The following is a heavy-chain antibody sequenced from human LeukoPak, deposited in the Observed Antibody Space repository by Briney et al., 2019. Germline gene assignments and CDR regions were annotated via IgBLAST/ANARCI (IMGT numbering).Heavy chain of an antibody. CDR3: ARGSYYRY. J-gene: IGHJ4*02. D-gene: IGHD2-21*01. CDR1: GFTFSTYS. CDR2: INHSGST. Sequence: GSLRLSCAASGFTFSTYSMNWVRQPPGKGLEWIGEINHSGSTNYNPSLKSRVTISVDTSKNQFSLKLSSVTAADTAVYYCARGSYYRYWGQGTLVTVSS. V-gene: IGHV4-34*01.